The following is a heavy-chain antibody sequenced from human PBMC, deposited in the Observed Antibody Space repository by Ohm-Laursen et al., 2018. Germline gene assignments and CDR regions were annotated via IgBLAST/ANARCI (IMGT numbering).Heavy chain of an antibody. Sequence: SLRLSCSASGFTFSSYAMSWVRQAPGKGLEWVSFISVSGGTTYYRDSVKGRFTISRDNSKNSLYLQTNTLRVDDTAVYHCATFYNHAGSGWGRPCDHWGQGTLVTVSA. CDR3: ATFYNHAGSGWGRPCDH. J-gene: IGHJ4*02. V-gene: IGHV3-23*01. CDR2: ISVSGGTT. D-gene: IGHD3-22*01. CDR1: GFTFSSYA.